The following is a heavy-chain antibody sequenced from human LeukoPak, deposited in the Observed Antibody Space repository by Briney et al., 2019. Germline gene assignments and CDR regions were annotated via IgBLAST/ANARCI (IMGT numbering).Heavy chain of an antibody. Sequence: GGSLRLSCAASGFSFSSYGMHWVRQAPGKGLEWVAVISYDGINKYYADSVKGRFTISRDNSKNTLYLQMNSLRAEDTAVYYCARDEYSSSWTYYFDYWGQGTLVTVSS. CDR3: ARDEYSSSWTYYFDY. V-gene: IGHV3-30*03. CDR2: ISYDGINK. CDR1: GFSFSSYG. D-gene: IGHD6-13*01. J-gene: IGHJ4*02.